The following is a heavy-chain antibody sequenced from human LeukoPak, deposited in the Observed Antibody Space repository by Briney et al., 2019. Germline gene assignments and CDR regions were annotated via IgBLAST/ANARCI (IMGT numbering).Heavy chain of an antibody. Sequence: PGRTLRLSCAVSGFSFSDYVMHWVPQAPGKALEYVVAISANGAATYYAVSVKGRFTVARDNSKNRLYLQMGSRRTEDRAVYYCARPGEDFSGDYVEFYFDLWGQGTLVTVS. D-gene: IGHD4-17*01. CDR1: GFSFSDYV. V-gene: IGHV3-64*02. J-gene: IGHJ4*02. CDR2: ISANGAAT. CDR3: ARPGEDFSGDYVEFYFDL.